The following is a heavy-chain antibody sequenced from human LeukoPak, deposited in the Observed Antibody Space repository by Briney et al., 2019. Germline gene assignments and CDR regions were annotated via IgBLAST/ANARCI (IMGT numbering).Heavy chain of an antibody. D-gene: IGHD3-10*01. CDR3: ARAEYGSGPDY. V-gene: IGHV4-59*01. Sequence: ETLSLTCTVSGGSISSYHWSWIRQPPGKGLEWIGYIYYSGSTNYNPSLKSRVTISVDTSKNQFSLKLSSVTAADTAVYYCARAEYGSGPDYWGQGTLVTVSS. CDR1: GGSISSYH. CDR2: IYYSGST. J-gene: IGHJ4*02.